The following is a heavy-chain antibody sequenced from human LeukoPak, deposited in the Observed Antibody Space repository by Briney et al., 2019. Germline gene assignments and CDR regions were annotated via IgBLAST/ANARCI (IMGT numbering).Heavy chain of an antibody. D-gene: IGHD6-13*01. CDR2: IKSKTDGGST. V-gene: IGHV3-15*01. J-gene: IGHJ4*02. CDR3: TTFFRGAAAGPFDY. CDR1: GFTFSNAW. Sequence: KSGGSLRLSCAASGFTFSNAWMSWVRQAPGKGLEWVGRIKSKTDGGSTDYAAPVKGRFTISRDDSKNTLYLQMNSLKTEDTAVYYCTTFFRGAAAGPFDYWGQGTLVTVSS.